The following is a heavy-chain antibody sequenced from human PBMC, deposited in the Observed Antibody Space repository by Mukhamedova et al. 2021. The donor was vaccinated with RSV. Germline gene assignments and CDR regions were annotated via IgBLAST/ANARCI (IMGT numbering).Heavy chain of an antibody. J-gene: IGHJ5*02. Sequence: VGRIRSKANSYATAYAASVKGRFTISRDDSKNTAYLQMNSLKTEDTAVYYCTRGPDSGSYHNWFDPWGQGTLVTVSS. CDR3: TRGPDSGSYHNWFDP. V-gene: IGHV3-73*01. CDR2: IRSKANSYAT. D-gene: IGHD1-26*01.